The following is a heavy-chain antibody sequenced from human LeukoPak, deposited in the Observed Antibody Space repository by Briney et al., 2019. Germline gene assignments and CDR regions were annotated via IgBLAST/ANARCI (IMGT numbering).Heavy chain of an antibody. J-gene: IGHJ6*02. CDR2: INREGSDK. D-gene: IGHD5/OR15-5a*01. CDR1: GFAFSSHW. Sequence: GGSLRLSCAASGFAFSSHWMNWVRQAPGKGLEWVANINREGSDKNYVDSVKGRFTISRDNAKNSLYLQVNSLRVEDTAVYYCARDGVSSGRDVWGQGTTVTVS. V-gene: IGHV3-7*01. CDR3: ARDGVSSGRDV.